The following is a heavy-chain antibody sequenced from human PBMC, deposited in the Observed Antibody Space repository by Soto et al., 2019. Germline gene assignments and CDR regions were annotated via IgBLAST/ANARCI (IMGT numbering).Heavy chain of an antibody. V-gene: IGHV3-48*01. Sequence: GGSLRLSCAASGFTFSGYWMFWVRQAPGKGLVGVSSISSSSSTIYYADSVKGRFTISRDNAKNSLYLQMNSLRAEDTAVYYCAREADYVNWFDPWGQGTLVTVSS. J-gene: IGHJ5*02. CDR2: ISSSSSTI. D-gene: IGHD4-17*01. CDR3: AREADYVNWFDP. CDR1: GFTFSGYW.